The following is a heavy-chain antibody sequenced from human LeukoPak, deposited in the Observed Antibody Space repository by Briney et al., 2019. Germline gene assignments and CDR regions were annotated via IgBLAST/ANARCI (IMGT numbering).Heavy chain of an antibody. CDR1: GFTLTTYG. CDR2: LSYDGRNT. Sequence: GGSLRLSCVASGFTLTTYGVHWVRQAPGKGLEWVAVLSYDGRNTYYADSAKGRFTISRDTSKNTLYLQMNSLRSEDTAVYYCARDVRMDYYDSSGHFDYWGQGTLVTVSS. V-gene: IGHV3-30*03. D-gene: IGHD3-22*01. J-gene: IGHJ4*02. CDR3: ARDVRMDYYDSSGHFDY.